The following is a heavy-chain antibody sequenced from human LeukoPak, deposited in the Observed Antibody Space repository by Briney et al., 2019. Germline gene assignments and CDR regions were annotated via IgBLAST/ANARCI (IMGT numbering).Heavy chain of an antibody. D-gene: IGHD2-15*01. J-gene: IGHJ3*02. Sequence: GGSLRLSCAASGFAFGIDWMTWVRQTPGKGLEWVANINQDGSEKSYVGSVKGRFTISRDNGKNALFLQMNSLRAEDTAVYYCARDLTHSTRGGDCSGGTCYYDAFDIWGQGTMVTVSS. CDR1: GFAFGIDW. V-gene: IGHV3-7*01. CDR3: ARDLTHSTRGGDCSGGTCYYDAFDI. CDR2: INQDGSEK.